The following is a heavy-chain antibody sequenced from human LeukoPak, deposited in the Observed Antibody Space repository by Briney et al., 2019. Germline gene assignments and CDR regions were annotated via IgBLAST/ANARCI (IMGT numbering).Heavy chain of an antibody. V-gene: IGHV3-30-3*01. CDR2: TSCAGNNK. CDR1: GFAFSSYT. Sequence: GRSLRLSCAASGFAFSSYTMHWVRQAPGKGLEWVAVTSCAGNNKYYADSVKGRFTISRDNSKNTLYLQMNSLRAEDTAVYPSSGVDFWGQGTLVTVSS. CDR3: SGVDF. J-gene: IGHJ4*02. D-gene: IGHD2-15*01.